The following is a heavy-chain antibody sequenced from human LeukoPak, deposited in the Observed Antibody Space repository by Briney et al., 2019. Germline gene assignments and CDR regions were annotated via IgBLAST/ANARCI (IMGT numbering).Heavy chain of an antibody. V-gene: IGHV4-34*01. J-gene: IGHJ6*02. CDR2: INHSGST. CDR1: GGSFSGYY. Sequence: SETLSLTCAVYGGSFSGYYWSWIRQPPGKGLEWIGEINHSGSTNYNPSLKSRVTISVDTSKNQFSLKLSSVTAADTAVYYCAPGRLGLLSDYYYGMDVWGQGTTVTVSS. D-gene: IGHD2/OR15-2a*01. CDR3: APGRLGLLSDYYYGMDV.